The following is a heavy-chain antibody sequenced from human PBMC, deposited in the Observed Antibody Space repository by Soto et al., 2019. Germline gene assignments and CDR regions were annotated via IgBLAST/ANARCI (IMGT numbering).Heavy chain of an antibody. Sequence: EVQLLESGGGLVQPGGSLRLSCAASGFTFSNYAMSRLRQAPGKGLEWVSISGSGGNTYYADSVKGRFTISRDNSKNTLYLQLNSLRAEDTAVYYCAKDKGSTLYYFDYWGQGTLVTVSS. CDR3: AKDKGSTLYYFDY. D-gene: IGHD2-2*01. J-gene: IGHJ4*02. CDR1: GFTFSNYA. V-gene: IGHV3-23*01. CDR2: ISGSGGNT.